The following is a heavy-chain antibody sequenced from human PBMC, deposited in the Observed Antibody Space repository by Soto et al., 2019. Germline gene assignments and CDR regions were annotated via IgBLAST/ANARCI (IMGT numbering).Heavy chain of an antibody. CDR3: AKAPKGSYSGY. J-gene: IGHJ4*02. V-gene: IGHV3-23*01. CDR2: ISGSGGST. D-gene: IGHD1-26*01. Sequence: VGSLRLSGAASGFTFSSYAMSWVSQAPGKGLEWVSAISGSGGSTYYADSVKGRFTISRDNSKNTLYLQMNSLRAEDTAVYYCAKAPKGSYSGYWGQGTLVTVSS. CDR1: GFTFSSYA.